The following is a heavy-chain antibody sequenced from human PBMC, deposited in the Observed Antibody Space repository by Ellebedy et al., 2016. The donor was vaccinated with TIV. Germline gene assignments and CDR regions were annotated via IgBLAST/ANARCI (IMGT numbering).Heavy chain of an antibody. D-gene: IGHD4-17*01. CDR1: GFSFRSYW. CDR2: IYQDGSAQ. Sequence: GESLKISCAASGFSFRSYWMSWVRQAPGKGLEWVANIYQDGSAQYYVDSVKGRFTISRDNAKNSLFLQMNSLRVEDTAVYYWERRGGYGDYAVQVNSWFDRWGRGTLVTVAS. CDR3: ERRGGYGDYAVQVNSWFDR. V-gene: IGHV3-7*01. J-gene: IGHJ5*02.